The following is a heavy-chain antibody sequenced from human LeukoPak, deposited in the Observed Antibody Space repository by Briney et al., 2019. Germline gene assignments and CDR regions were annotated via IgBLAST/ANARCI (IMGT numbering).Heavy chain of an antibody. CDR2: IYYSGST. V-gene: IGHV4-39*07. CDR1: GGSISSSSYY. J-gene: IGHJ4*02. Sequence: PSETLSLTCTVSGGSISSSSYYWGWIRQPPGKGLEWIGSIYYSGSTYYNPSLKSRVTISVDTSKNQFSLKLSSVTAADTAVYHCARDPFFNYYDSSGYSADYWGQGTLVTVSS. CDR3: ARDPFFNYYDSSGYSADY. D-gene: IGHD3-22*01.